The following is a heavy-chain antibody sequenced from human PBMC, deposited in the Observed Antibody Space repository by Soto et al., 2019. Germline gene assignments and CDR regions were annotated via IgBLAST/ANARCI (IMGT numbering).Heavy chain of an antibody. CDR2: ISAYNGNT. CDR1: GYTFTSYG. CDR3: ARVTRLAYFDWLLSSTETYYYYGMDV. J-gene: IGHJ6*02. Sequence: ASVKVSCKASGYTFTSYGISWVRQAPGQGLEWMGWISAYNGNTNYAQKLQGRVTMTTDTSTSTAYMELRSLRSDDTAVYYCARVTRLAYFDWLLSSTETYYYYGMDVWGQGTTVTVSS. V-gene: IGHV1-18*01. D-gene: IGHD3-9*01.